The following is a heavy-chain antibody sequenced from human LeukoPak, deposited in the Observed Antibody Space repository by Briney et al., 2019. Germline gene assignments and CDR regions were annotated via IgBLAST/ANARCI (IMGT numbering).Heavy chain of an antibody. CDR2: IYYSGST. J-gene: IGHJ4*02. D-gene: IGHD3-22*01. V-gene: IGHV4-59*01. Sequence: SETLSLTCTVSGGSISNYYWSWIRQPPGKGLEWIGYIYYSGSTNYNPSLKSRVTISVDTSKNQFSLKLSSVTAADTAVYYCARDGNDYYDSSGYLSFDYWGQGTLVTVSS. CDR1: GGSISNYY. CDR3: ARDGNDYYDSSGYLSFDY.